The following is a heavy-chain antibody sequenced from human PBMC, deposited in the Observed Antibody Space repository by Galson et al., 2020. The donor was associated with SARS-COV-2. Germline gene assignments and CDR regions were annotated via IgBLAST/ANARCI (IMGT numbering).Heavy chain of an antibody. V-gene: IGHV4-30-2*01. J-gene: IGHJ3*02. Sequence: SETLSLTCAVSGTSISSGSYSWNWIRQPPGKGLEWIGYISHSGGTYYNPSLKSRVTISGDRSKNQFSLRLSSVTAADTAVYYCARLHYGKDAPEAFDIWGPGTRVPVAS. D-gene: IGHD4-17*01. CDR2: ISHSGGT. CDR1: GTSISSGSYS. CDR3: ARLHYGKDAPEAFDI.